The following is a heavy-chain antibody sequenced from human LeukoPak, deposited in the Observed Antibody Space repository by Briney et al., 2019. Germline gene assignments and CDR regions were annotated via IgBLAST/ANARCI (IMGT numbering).Heavy chain of an antibody. CDR1: GYTLTELS. V-gene: IGHV1-24*01. CDR2: FDPEEGET. J-gene: IGHJ4*02. CDR3: ATVLPTELAFDY. D-gene: IGHD6-13*01. Sequence: ASVKVSCKVSGYTLTELSMHWVRQAPGKGLEWMGGFDPEEGETIYAQKFQGRVTMTEDTSTDTAYMELSSLRSEDTAVYYCATVLPTELAFDYWGQGTLVTVSS.